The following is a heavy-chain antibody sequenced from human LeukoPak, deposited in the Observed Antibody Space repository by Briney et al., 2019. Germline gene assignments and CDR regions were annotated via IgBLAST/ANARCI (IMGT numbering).Heavy chain of an antibody. V-gene: IGHV3-30*18. J-gene: IGHJ4*02. CDR1: GFTFSSYG. D-gene: IGHD3-9*01. CDR2: ISYDGSNK. CDR3: AKGVVLTGYYKVAYFDY. Sequence: PGGSLRLSCAASGFTFSSYGMHWVRQAPGKGLEWVAVISYDGSNKYHADSVKGRFTISRDNSKNTLYLQMNNLRAEDTAVYYCAKGVVLTGYYKVAYFDYWGQGTLVTVSS.